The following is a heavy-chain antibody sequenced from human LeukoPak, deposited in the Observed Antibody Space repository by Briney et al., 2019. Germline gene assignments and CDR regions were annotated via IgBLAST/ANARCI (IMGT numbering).Heavy chain of an antibody. CDR3: ARRTRFGGWYCNDY. CDR1: GGTFSSYA. V-gene: IGHV1-69*01. D-gene: IGHD6-19*01. CDR2: IIPIFGTA. Sequence: GASVKVSCKASGGTFSSYAISWVRQAPGQGLEWMGGIIPIFGTANYAQKFQGRVTITADESTSTAYMELSSLRSEDTAVYYCARRTRFGGWYCNDYWGQGTLVTVSS. J-gene: IGHJ4*02.